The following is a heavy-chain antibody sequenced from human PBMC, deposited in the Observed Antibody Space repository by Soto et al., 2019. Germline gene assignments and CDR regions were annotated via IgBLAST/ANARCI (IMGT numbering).Heavy chain of an antibody. CDR2: ISAFNGDT. Sequence: QVQLVQSGSEVKKPGASVNVSCKAFGYTFTSYGFSWVRQVPGQELEWLGWISAFNGDTQYAQTMKGRLTVTTDTSTTTVHMELRSLTPADTAVYYCTREAGWQRMVPYDWGQGTLVSVS. CDR1: GYTFTSYG. J-gene: IGHJ4*02. V-gene: IGHV1-18*04. CDR3: TREAGWQRMVPYD. D-gene: IGHD6-25*01.